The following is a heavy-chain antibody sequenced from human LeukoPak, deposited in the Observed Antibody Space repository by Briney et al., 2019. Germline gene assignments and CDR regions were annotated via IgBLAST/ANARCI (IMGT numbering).Heavy chain of an antibody. D-gene: IGHD3-22*01. CDR2: ISSNGRST. CDR1: GFTFSSYA. CDR3: VKDRGYYDSSGYCELDY. V-gene: IGHV3-64D*06. Sequence: QSGGSLRLSCSASGFTFSSYAMHWFREAPGKGVEYVSAISSNGRSTYYADSVKGRFTISRDNSKNTLYPQMSSLRAEEAAEYYCVKDRGYYDSSGYCELDYWGQRTLVSVSS. J-gene: IGHJ4*02.